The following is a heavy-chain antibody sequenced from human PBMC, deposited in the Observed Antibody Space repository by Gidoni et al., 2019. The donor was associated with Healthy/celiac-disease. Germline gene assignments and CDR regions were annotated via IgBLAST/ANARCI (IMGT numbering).Heavy chain of an antibody. Sequence: EVQLVESGGGLVKPGGSLRLSCAASGFTFSSYSMNWVRQAPGKGLEWVSSISSSSSYIYYADSVKGRFTISRDNAKNSLYLQMNSLRAEDTAVYYCARDLRYNWNRLYYFDYWGQGTLVTVSS. CDR2: ISSSSSYI. V-gene: IGHV3-21*01. J-gene: IGHJ4*02. CDR1: GFTFSSYS. D-gene: IGHD1-1*01. CDR3: ARDLRYNWNRLYYFDY.